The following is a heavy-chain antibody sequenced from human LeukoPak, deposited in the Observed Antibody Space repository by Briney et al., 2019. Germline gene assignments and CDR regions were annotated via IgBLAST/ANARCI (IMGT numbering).Heavy chain of an antibody. V-gene: IGHV1-18*01. CDR3: ASWAGYCSTNNCYATSLDY. CDR2: ISAYNINT. CDR1: GYRLRNHG. D-gene: IGHD2-2*01. J-gene: IGHJ4*02. Sequence: ASVKVSCKASGYRLRNHGISWVRQAPGQGLEWMGWISAYNINTNLAQKFQGRVTMTTDTSTSTAYMELRSLRSDDTAVYYCASWAGYCSTNNCYATSLDYWGQGTLVTVSA.